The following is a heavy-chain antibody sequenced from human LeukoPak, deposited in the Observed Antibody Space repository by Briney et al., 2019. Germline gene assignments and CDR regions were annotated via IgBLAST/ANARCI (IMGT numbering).Heavy chain of an antibody. J-gene: IGHJ4*02. Sequence: ASVKVSCKASGYTFTVYYMHWVRQAPGQGLEWMGWINPNSGGTNYAQKFEGGGTMTRATSISTAYMELSRLRSDDTAVYYCARAGRFGELLPGSNDYWGQGTLVTVSS. CDR2: INPNSGGT. CDR3: ARAGRFGELLPGSNDY. CDR1: GYTFTVYY. D-gene: IGHD3-10*01. V-gene: IGHV1-2*02.